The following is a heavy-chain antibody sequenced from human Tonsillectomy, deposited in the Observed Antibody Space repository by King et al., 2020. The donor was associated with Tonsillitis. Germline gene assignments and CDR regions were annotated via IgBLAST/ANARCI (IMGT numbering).Heavy chain of an antibody. J-gene: IGHJ4*02. Sequence: QLVESGGGLVKPGGSLRLSCAASGFTFSSYSMNWVRQAPGKGLEWVSSISSSSSYIYYADSVKGRFTISRDNAKNSLYLQMNSLRAEDTAVYYCARDPPIPGYSSGWYEGFDYWGQGTLVTVSS. V-gene: IGHV3-21*01. CDR3: ARDPPIPGYSSGWYEGFDY. D-gene: IGHD6-19*01. CDR1: GFTFSSYS. CDR2: ISSSSSYI.